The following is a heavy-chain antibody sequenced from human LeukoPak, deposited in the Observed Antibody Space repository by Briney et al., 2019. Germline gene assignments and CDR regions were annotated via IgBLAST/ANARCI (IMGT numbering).Heavy chain of an antibody. CDR2: INPNSGGT. CDR1: GYTFTGYY. D-gene: IGHD1-1*01. J-gene: IGHJ4*02. V-gene: IGHV1-2*02. Sequence: GASVKVSCKASGYTFTGYYMHWVRQAPGQGLEWMGWINPNSGGTNYAQKFQGRVTMTRDTSISTAYMELSRLRSDDTAGYYCARYPQTGTTPPFDYWGQGTLVTVSS. CDR3: ARYPQTGTTPPFDY.